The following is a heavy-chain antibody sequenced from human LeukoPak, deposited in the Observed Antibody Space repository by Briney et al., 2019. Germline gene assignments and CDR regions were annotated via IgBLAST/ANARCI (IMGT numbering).Heavy chain of an antibody. J-gene: IGHJ4*02. V-gene: IGHV3-21*01. D-gene: IGHD6-6*01. CDR2: ISSSSSYI. CDR1: GFTFSSYA. CDR3: ARDRPLIAAPEDY. Sequence: PGGSLRLSCAASGFTFSSYAMSWVRQAPGKGLEWVSSISSSSSYIYYADSVKGRFTISRDNAKNSLYLQMNSLRAEDTAVYYCARDRPLIAAPEDYWGQGTLVTVSS.